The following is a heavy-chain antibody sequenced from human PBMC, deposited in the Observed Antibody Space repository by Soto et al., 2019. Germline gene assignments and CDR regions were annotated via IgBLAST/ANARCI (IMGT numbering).Heavy chain of an antibody. V-gene: IGHV4-59*05. Sequence: SETLSLTCTVSGGSISSYYWSWIRQPPGKGLEWIGSIYYSGSTYYNPSLKSRVTISVDTSKNQFSLKLSSVTAADTAVYYCARLGYYYDSSGPHPGYFDYWGQGTLVTVSS. D-gene: IGHD3-22*01. CDR2: IYYSGST. CDR1: GGSISSYY. CDR3: ARLGYYYDSSGPHPGYFDY. J-gene: IGHJ4*02.